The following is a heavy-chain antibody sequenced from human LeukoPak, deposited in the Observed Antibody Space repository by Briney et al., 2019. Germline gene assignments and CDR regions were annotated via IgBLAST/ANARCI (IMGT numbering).Heavy chain of an antibody. D-gene: IGHD3-3*01. CDR1: GGTFSSYA. V-gene: IGHV1-69*06. CDR3: ARGITSGPRRYDVRNFDY. J-gene: IGHJ4*02. CDR2: IIPIFGTA. Sequence: SVKVSCKASGGTFSSYAISWVRQAPGQGLEWMGGIIPIFGTANYAQKFQGRVTITADKSTSTAYMELSSLRAEDTAVYYCARGITSGPRRYDVRNFDYWGQGTPVTVSS.